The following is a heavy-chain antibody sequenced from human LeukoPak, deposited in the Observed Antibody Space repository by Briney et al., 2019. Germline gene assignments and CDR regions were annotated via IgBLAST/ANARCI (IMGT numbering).Heavy chain of an antibody. Sequence: SVKVSCKASGGTFSSYAISWVRQAPGQGLEWMGGIIPIFGTANYAQKFQGRVTITTDESTSTAYMELSSLRSEDTAVYYCAREGSRGSSSWYGAYNWFDPWGQGTLVTVSS. CDR3: AREGSRGSSSWYGAYNWFDP. V-gene: IGHV1-69*05. D-gene: IGHD6-13*01. J-gene: IGHJ5*02. CDR1: GGTFSSYA. CDR2: IIPIFGTA.